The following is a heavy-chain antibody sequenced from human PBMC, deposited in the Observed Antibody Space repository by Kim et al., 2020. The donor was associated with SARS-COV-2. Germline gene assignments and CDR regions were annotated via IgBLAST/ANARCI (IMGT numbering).Heavy chain of an antibody. Sequence: SETLSLTCTVSGGSISSGGYYWSWIRQHPGKGLEWIGYIYYSGSTYYNPSLKSRVTISVDTSKNQFSLKLSSVTAADTAVYYCARERRGNHLIDYWGQGTLVTVSS. J-gene: IGHJ4*02. CDR3: ARERRGNHLIDY. CDR1: GGSISSGGYY. CDR2: IYYSGST. D-gene: IGHD3-16*01. V-gene: IGHV4-31*03.